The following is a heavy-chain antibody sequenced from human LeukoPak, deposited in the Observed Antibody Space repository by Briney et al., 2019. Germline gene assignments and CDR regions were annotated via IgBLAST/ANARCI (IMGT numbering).Heavy chain of an antibody. J-gene: IGHJ4*02. D-gene: IGHD2-15*01. CDR3: ARDSGYCAGVSCSSAEVDY. V-gene: IGHV1-2*02. CDR1: VYTFTDYS. Sequence: ASVTVSCTASVYTFTDYSIHWVRQAPGQGLEWMGWIHPNSGGTNYAQNFQGRVTMTRDTSISTAYMELSSLISDDTAVYYCARDSGYCAGVSCSSAEVDYWGQGTLVTVSS. CDR2: IHPNSGGT.